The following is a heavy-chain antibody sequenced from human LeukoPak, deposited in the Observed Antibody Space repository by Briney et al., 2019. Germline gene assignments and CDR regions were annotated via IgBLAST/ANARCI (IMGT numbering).Heavy chain of an antibody. CDR3: ARKHGRGYSYGYEKYNWFDP. CDR2: ISSSSSYI. Sequence: GGSLRLSCAASGFTFSSYSMNWVRQAPGKGLEWVSSISSSSSYIYYADSVKGRFTISRDNAKNSLYLQMNSLRSEDTAVYYCARKHGRGYSYGYEKYNWFDPWGQGTLVTVSS. J-gene: IGHJ5*02. V-gene: IGHV3-21*04. D-gene: IGHD5-18*01. CDR1: GFTFSSYS.